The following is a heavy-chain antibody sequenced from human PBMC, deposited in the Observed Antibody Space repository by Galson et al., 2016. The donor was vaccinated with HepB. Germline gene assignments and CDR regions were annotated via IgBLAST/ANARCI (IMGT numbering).Heavy chain of an antibody. CDR1: GGSISRSSDY. Sequence: ETLSLTCSVSGGSISRSSDYWGWIRQPPGKGLEWIGSIYYSGSTYYNPSLKSRVTISVDTSKNQFSLKLSSVTAADTAVYYCASLSVGPSIDYWGQGTLVTVSS. V-gene: IGHV4-39*07. CDR2: IYYSGST. CDR3: ASLSVGPSIDY. D-gene: IGHD4-23*01. J-gene: IGHJ4*02.